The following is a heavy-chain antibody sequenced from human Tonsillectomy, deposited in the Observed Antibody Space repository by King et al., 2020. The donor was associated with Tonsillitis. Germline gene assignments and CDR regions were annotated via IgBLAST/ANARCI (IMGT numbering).Heavy chain of an antibody. J-gene: IGHJ6*02. CDR3: ARDGQYCTSTSCYLSRGAYYSYAMDV. CDR1: GYTFISYG. V-gene: IGHV1-18*01. CDR2: ISAYNGST. Sequence: QLVQSGAEVKKPGASVKVSCKASGYTFISYGISWMRQAPGQGLEWMGWISAYNGSTNYAQTFQGRVTMTTDTSTSTVYMELRSLRSEDTAVYYCARDGQYCTSTSCYLSRGAYYSYAMDVWGQGTTVTVSS. D-gene: IGHD2-2*01.